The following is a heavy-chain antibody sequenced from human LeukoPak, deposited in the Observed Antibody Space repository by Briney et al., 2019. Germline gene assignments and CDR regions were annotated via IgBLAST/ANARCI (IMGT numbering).Heavy chain of an antibody. V-gene: IGHV1-2*02. CDR1: GYTFTAYY. D-gene: IGHD6-13*01. Sequence: ASVKVSCKASGYTFTAYYIHWVRQAPGQGREWKGWIHPNSGDTNYAQKFQGRVTMTRDTSITTAYMDLTSLTSDDTAVYYCARRLSTWSEGWFDPWGQGTLVTVSS. CDR3: ARRLSTWSEGWFDP. CDR2: IHPNSGDT. J-gene: IGHJ5*02.